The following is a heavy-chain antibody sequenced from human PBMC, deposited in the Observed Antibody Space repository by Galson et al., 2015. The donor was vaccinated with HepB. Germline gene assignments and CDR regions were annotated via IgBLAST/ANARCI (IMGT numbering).Heavy chain of an antibody. V-gene: IGHV6-1*01. J-gene: IGHJ4*02. Sequence: CAISGDSVSSNSAAWNWIRQSPSRGLEWLGRTYYRSKWYNSYAVSVKSRITINPDTTKNQFSLQLNSVTPEDTAIYYCARQLADCVANACHICFDYWGQGTLVTVSS. CDR3: ARQLADCVANACHICFDY. CDR2: TYYRSKWYN. CDR1: GDSVSSNSAA. D-gene: IGHD2-21*01.